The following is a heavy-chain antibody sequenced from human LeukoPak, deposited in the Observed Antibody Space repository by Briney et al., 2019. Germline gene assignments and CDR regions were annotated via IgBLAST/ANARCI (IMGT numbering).Heavy chain of an antibody. V-gene: IGHV3-74*01. CDR1: GFTFSNYW. Sequence: GGSLRLSCAASGFTFSNYWMHWVRQAPGKGLVWVSRINSDGGSTIYADSVKGRFTISRDNANNALYLQMSSLGAEDTAVYYCARGRSGAFDMWGQGTMVTVSS. D-gene: IGHD1-26*01. J-gene: IGHJ3*02. CDR3: ARGRSGAFDM. CDR2: INSDGGST.